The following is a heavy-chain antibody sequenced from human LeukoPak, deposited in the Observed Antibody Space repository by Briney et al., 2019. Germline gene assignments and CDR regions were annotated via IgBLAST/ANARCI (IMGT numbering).Heavy chain of an antibody. CDR3: ARLGGEVDIVVVPAALTL. CDR2: ISSSSSYI. D-gene: IGHD2-2*03. Sequence: GGSLRLSCAVSGFTFSNGWMNWVRQAPGKGLEWVSSISSSSSYIYYADSVKGRFTISRDNAKNSLYLQMNSLRAEDTAVYYCARLGGEVDIVVVPAALTLWGQGTLVTVSS. CDR1: GFTFSNGW. J-gene: IGHJ4*02. V-gene: IGHV3-21*01.